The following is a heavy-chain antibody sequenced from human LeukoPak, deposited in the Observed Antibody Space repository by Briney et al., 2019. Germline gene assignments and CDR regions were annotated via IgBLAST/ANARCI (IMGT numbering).Heavy chain of an antibody. Sequence: ASVKVSCKASGYTFTSYDINWVRQATGQGLEWMGWTNPNSGNTGYAQKFQGRVTMTRNTSISTAYMELSSLRSEDTAVYYCARTRGGVATISAYFDYWGQGTLVTVSS. D-gene: IGHD5-12*01. CDR1: GYTFTSYD. J-gene: IGHJ4*02. CDR2: TNPNSGNT. V-gene: IGHV1-8*01. CDR3: ARTRGGVATISAYFDY.